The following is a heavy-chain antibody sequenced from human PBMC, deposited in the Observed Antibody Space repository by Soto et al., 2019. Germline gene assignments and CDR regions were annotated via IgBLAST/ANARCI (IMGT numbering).Heavy chain of an antibody. CDR1: GFSLSTSGVG. CDR2: IYWDDDK. CDR3: EHRPTIEARLGSLDYFDY. J-gene: IGHJ4*02. D-gene: IGHD6-13*01. Sequence: QITLKESGPTLVKPTQTLTLTCTFSGFSLSTSGVGVGWIRQPPGKALEWLALIYWDDDKRYSPSLKSRLTITKDTSKNQVFLTMTNMAPVDTATYYCEHRPTIEARLGSLDYFDYWGQGTLVTVSS. V-gene: IGHV2-5*02.